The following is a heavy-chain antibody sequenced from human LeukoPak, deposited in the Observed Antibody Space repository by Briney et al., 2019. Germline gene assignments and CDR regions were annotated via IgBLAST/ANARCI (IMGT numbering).Heavy chain of an antibody. CDR2: IIPILGIA. CDR3: ARRGDYSDY. V-gene: IGHV1-69*04. Sequence: ASVKVSCKASGGTFSSYAISWVRQAPGQGLEWMGRIIPILGIANYAQKFQGRVTITADKSTSTAYMELSSLKSEDTAVYYCARRGDYSDYWGQGTLVTVSS. J-gene: IGHJ4*02. CDR1: GGTFSSYA.